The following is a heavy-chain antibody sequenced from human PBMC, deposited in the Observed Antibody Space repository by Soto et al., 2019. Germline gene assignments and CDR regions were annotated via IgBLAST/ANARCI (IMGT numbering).Heavy chain of an antibody. CDR2: FDPEDGET. V-gene: IGHV1-24*01. D-gene: IGHD3-3*01. CDR1: GYTLTELS. CDR3: ATFEYYDFWSGYGRVRAIDY. Sequence: ASVKVSCKVSGYTLTELSMHWVRQAPGKGLEWMGGFDPEDGETIYAQKFQGRVTMTEDTSTDTAYMELSSLRSEDTAVYYCATFEYYDFWSGYGRVRAIDYWGQGTLVTVSS. J-gene: IGHJ4*02.